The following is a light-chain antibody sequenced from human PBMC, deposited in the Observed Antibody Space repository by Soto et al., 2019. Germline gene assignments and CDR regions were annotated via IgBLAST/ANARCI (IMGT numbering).Light chain of an antibody. CDR1: QSLTNSF. J-gene: IGKJ1*01. Sequence: ELVLTQSPGTLSLSPGERATLSCMSSQSLTNSFIAWYQQRPGQAPRLLIYDTSSRASGIPDRFSGSGSGTDFTLTISRLETEDFAVYYCHQYGSSPATFGQGTKVDIK. CDR2: DTS. V-gene: IGKV3-20*01. CDR3: HQYGSSPAT.